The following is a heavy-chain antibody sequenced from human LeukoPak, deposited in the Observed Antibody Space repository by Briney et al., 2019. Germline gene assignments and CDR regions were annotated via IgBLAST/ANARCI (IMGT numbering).Heavy chain of an antibody. CDR3: GRGDFWSDDYTDAFDV. V-gene: IGHV3-7*04. Sequence: GGSLRLYCAASGFTFSNYWMSWVRQAPGKGLEWVANIKPDGSEKYYVDSVKGRFSISRDNVRNALYLQMNSLRAGDTALYYCGRGDFWSDDYTDAFDVWGQGTMVTVSS. D-gene: IGHD3-3*01. J-gene: IGHJ3*01. CDR1: GFTFSNYW. CDR2: IKPDGSEK.